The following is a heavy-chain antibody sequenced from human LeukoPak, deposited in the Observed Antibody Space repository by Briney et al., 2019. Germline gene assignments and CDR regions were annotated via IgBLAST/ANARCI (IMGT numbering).Heavy chain of an antibody. D-gene: IGHD3-10*01. CDR3: ARPRGSNDAFDI. J-gene: IGHJ3*02. Sequence: GGSLRPSCAASRFTFSFYWMDWVRQAPGKGLVWVSRINSDGTGTTYADFVKGRLTTSRDNAKNTLYLQMSSLRAEDTAVYYCARPRGSNDAFDIWGQGTMVTVSS. CDR2: INSDGTGT. CDR1: RFTFSFYW. V-gene: IGHV3-74*01.